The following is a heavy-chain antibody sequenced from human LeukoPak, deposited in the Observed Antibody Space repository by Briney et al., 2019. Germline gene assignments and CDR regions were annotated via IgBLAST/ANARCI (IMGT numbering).Heavy chain of an antibody. CDR2: NNGDGSTT. Sequence: GGSLRLSCVASGVSLSGYCMCWVRQAPGKGLMYISRNNGDGSTTNYADVVKGRFTMSRDNVKNTLYLQMNSLRVEDTAVYYCARDPRNVGLAPWGQGTLVTVSS. D-gene: IGHD2-15*01. CDR1: GVSLSGYC. J-gene: IGHJ5*02. CDR3: ARDPRNVGLAP. V-gene: IGHV3-74*01.